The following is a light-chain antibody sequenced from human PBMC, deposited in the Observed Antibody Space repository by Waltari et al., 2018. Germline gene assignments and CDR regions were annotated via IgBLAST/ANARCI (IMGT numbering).Light chain of an antibody. V-gene: IGKV1-27*01. CDR1: QDISNS. J-gene: IGKJ2*01. CDR2: AAS. Sequence: DIQMTQSPSSLSASVGDRVTITRRASQDISNSLAWYQQKPGKVPKLLISAASTLQSGVPSRFSGSGSGTDFTLIIGSLQPEDVATYYCQKYNSVPYTFGQGTKLEIK. CDR3: QKYNSVPYT.